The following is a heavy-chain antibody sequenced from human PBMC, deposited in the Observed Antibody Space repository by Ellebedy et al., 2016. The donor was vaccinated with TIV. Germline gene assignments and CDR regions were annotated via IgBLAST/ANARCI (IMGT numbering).Heavy chain of an antibody. CDR1: GGSISSYY. CDR2: IYYSGST. Sequence: MPSETLSLTCTVSGGSISSYYWSWIRQPPGKGLEWIGYIYYSGSTNYNPSLKSRVTISVDTSKNQFSLKLSSVTAADTAVYYCARDQLVRGLDYWGQGTLVTGSS. CDR3: ARDQLVRGLDY. D-gene: IGHD6-6*01. V-gene: IGHV4-4*08. J-gene: IGHJ4*02.